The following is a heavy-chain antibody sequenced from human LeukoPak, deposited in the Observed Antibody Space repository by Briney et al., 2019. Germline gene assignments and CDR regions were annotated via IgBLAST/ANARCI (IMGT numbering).Heavy chain of an antibody. Sequence: GSSLRLSCAASGFSFSSYAMLWVRQAPGKGLEWVAVISYDGCNKYYADAVKGRFTISRDNSKNTLYLQMNSLRDEDTALYYCARESGLKDWGQGTLVTVS. CDR1: GFSFSSYA. CDR2: ISYDGCNK. D-gene: IGHD3-10*01. CDR3: ARESGLKD. J-gene: IGHJ4*02. V-gene: IGHV3-30-3*01.